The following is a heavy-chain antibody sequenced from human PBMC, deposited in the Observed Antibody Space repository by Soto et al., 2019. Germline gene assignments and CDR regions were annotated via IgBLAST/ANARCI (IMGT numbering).Heavy chain of an antibody. CDR1: GITFNSYS. Sequence: GPLRRCSAACGITFNSYSMDSVRQAPGKGLEWVSYISSSSSTIYYADSVKGRFTISRDNAKNSLYLQMNSLRDEDTAVYYCARAGYYGSGILLWGQGTLVTVSS. CDR2: ISSSSSTI. V-gene: IGHV3-48*02. CDR3: ARAGYYGSGILL. D-gene: IGHD3-10*01. J-gene: IGHJ4*02.